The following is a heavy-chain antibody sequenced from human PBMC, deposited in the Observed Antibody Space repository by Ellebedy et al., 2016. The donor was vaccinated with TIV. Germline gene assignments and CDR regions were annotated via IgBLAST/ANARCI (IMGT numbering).Heavy chain of an antibody. V-gene: IGHV3-74*01. Sequence: PGGSLRLSCAASGFTLSTSWMHWVRQAPGKGLMWVSRINSNVDGSNTGYADSVKGRFTISRDNAKHTLYLQMNSLRVEDTAVYFCATALREGDGNDYGMDVWGQGTTVTVSS. CDR2: INSNVDGSNT. D-gene: IGHD5-12*01. CDR3: ATALREGDGNDYGMDV. J-gene: IGHJ6*02. CDR1: GFTLSTSW.